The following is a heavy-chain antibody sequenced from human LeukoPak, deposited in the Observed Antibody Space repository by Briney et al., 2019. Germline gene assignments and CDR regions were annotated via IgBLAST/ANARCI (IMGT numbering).Heavy chain of an antibody. Sequence: ASVKVSCKVSGYTLTELSMHWVRQAPGQGLEWMGWINPNSGGTNYAQKFQGRVTMTRDTSISTAYMELSRLRSDDTAVYYCARVAGVAASPEVDYWGQGTLVTVSS. D-gene: IGHD2-15*01. CDR1: GYTLTELS. V-gene: IGHV1-2*02. CDR2: INPNSGGT. CDR3: ARVAGVAASPEVDY. J-gene: IGHJ4*02.